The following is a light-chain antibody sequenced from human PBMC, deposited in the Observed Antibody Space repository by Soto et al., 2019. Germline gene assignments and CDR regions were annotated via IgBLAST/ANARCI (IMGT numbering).Light chain of an antibody. Sequence: EIVLTQSPGTLSLSPGERATLSCRASQSVSRSYLAWYQQKLGQPPRLLIYGASNRATGIPDRFSGSGSGTDFTLTIGRLEPEDFAVYYCQQDATSPPTFGGGTKVEIK. CDR2: GAS. CDR3: QQDATSPPT. CDR1: QSVSRSY. J-gene: IGKJ4*01. V-gene: IGKV3-20*01.